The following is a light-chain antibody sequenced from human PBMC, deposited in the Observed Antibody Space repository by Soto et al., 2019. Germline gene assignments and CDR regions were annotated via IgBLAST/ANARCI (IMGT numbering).Light chain of an antibody. V-gene: IGLV1-51*01. CDR3: GTCEGSLRVVV. J-gene: IGLJ3*02. CDR2: DND. Sequence: QSVLTQPPSVSAAPGQTVTISCSGSSSNIGINQVSWYQQVPGTAPKLLIYDNDQRPSGIPDRISASKSGTSATLGITGLQIGDEADYYCGTCEGSLRVVVFGGGTKLTVL. CDR1: SSNIGINQ.